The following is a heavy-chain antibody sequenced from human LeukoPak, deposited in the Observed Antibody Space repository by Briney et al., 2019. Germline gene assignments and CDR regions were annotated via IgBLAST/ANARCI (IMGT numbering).Heavy chain of an antibody. Sequence: GGSLRLSCAASAFPFSTYTMNWVGQAPGKGLEGVSSITSDSSYIINADSVKGRFTLSRENAKSSLYLQMHRLRAEDTAVYYCATSAPHTMIVIGEYYFDYWGQGTLVTVSS. V-gene: IGHV3-21*06. CDR1: AFPFSTYT. CDR2: ITSDSSYI. J-gene: IGHJ4*02. CDR3: ATSAPHTMIVIGEYYFDY. D-gene: IGHD3-22*01.